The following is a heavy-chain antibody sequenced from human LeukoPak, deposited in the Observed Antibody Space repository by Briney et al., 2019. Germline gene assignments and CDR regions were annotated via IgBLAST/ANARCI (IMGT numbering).Heavy chain of an antibody. CDR1: GFTFSSYA. D-gene: IGHD6-13*01. J-gene: IGHJ3*02. CDR2: ISGSGGSI. V-gene: IGHV3-23*01. Sequence: QPGGSLRLSCAASGFTFSSYAVTWVRQAPGKGLEWVSFISGSGGSIYYAEYVKGRFTISRDNSKNTLYLQMNSLRAEDTGVYYCAKDQGSSWYTDAFDIWGQGTMVTVSS. CDR3: AKDQGSSWYTDAFDI.